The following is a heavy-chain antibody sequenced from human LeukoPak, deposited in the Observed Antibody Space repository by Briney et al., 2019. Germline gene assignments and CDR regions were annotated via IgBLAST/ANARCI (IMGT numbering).Heavy chain of an antibody. V-gene: IGHV3-74*01. J-gene: IGHJ4*02. Sequence: GGSLRLSCAASGLTFSDFWMHWVRQTPGEGLVWVALVKGDGRTTIYADSVKGRFTISRDNAKNTLYLQMNSLRADDSGVYYCATGHSYDYDYWGQGVLVTVSS. CDR3: ATGHSYDYDY. D-gene: IGHD5-12*01. CDR2: VKGDGRTT. CDR1: GLTFSDFW.